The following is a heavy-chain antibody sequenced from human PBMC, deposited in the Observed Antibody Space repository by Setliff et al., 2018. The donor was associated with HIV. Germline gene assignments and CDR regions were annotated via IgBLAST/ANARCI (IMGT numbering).Heavy chain of an antibody. D-gene: IGHD5-18*01. V-gene: IGHV3-7*01. CDR1: GFTFSNFW. CDR2: IKQGGSEK. CDR3: ARVADGYNSYFDY. J-gene: IGHJ4*02. Sequence: SGGSLRLSCATSGFTFSNFWMSWVRQAPGKGLEWVANIKQGGSEKYYVDSVKGRFTMSRDNAKNSLFLQMHSLRAEDTAVYYCARVADGYNSYFDYWGQGTVVTVSS.